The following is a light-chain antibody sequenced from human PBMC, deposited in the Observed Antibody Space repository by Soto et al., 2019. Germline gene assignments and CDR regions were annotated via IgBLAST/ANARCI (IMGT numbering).Light chain of an antibody. CDR2: GAS. J-gene: IGKJ1*01. CDR3: QQYGSTSCA. Sequence: IVLPQSPSTLHLPPGERATLSCRASQSVSSSYLAWYQQKPGQAPRLLIYGASSRATGIPDRFSGSGSGTDFTLTISRLEPEDIAVYYCQQYGSTSCAFVLGTKVDI. V-gene: IGKV3-20*01. CDR1: QSVSSSY.